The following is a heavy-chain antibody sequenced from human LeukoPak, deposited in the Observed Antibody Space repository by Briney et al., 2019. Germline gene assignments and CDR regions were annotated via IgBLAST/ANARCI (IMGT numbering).Heavy chain of an antibody. V-gene: IGHV4-34*01. CDR3: ARELWFGELLPAFDI. J-gene: IGHJ3*02. D-gene: IGHD3-10*01. CDR1: GGSFSGYY. Sequence: SETLSLTCAVYGGSFSGYYSSWIRQPPGKGLEWIGEINHSGSTNYNPSLKSRVTISVDTSKNQFSLKLSSVTAADTAVYYCARELWFGELLPAFDIWGQGTMVTVSS. CDR2: INHSGST.